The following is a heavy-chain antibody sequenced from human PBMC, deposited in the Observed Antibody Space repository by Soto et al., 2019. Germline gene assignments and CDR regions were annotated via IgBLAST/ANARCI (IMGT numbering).Heavy chain of an antibody. J-gene: IGHJ4*02. D-gene: IGHD3-16*01. V-gene: IGHV1-18*01. CDR2: ISTYNGNT. CDR3: ARGLREMASDY. Sequence: VASVKVSCKASGYTFTNYGFSWVRQAPGQGLEWMGWISTYNGNTQYIQRFQGRVTMTTDTSTSTAYMEVRSLTSDDTAVYYCARGLREMASDYWGQGTLVTVSS. CDR1: GYTFTNYG.